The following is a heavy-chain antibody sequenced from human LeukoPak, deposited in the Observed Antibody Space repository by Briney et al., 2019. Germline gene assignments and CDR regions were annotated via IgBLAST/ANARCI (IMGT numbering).Heavy chain of an antibody. CDR3: ARDPYSGSYGADYYYYMDV. D-gene: IGHD1-26*01. Sequence: GGSLRLSCAASGFTFSSYNMNWVRQTPGQGLEWVSSITSGSSHIYYADSVKGRFTISRDNAKSSVYLQMNSLRAEDTAVYYCARDPYSGSYGADYYYYMDVWGKGTTVTISS. CDR1: GFTFSSYN. CDR2: ITSGSSHI. V-gene: IGHV3-21*01. J-gene: IGHJ6*03.